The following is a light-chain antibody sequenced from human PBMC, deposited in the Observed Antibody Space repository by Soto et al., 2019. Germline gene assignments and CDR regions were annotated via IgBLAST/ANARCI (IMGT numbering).Light chain of an antibody. CDR1: QTVRNNY. J-gene: IGKJ5*01. V-gene: IGKV3-20*01. CDR2: DAS. Sequence: EFVLTQSPGTLSLSPGERATLSCRASQTVRNNYLAWYQQKPGQAPRLLIYDASSRATGIPDRFSGGGSGTDFTLTITRLEPEDFAVYYCQRYGSSPRTFGQGTRLEIK. CDR3: QRYGSSPRT.